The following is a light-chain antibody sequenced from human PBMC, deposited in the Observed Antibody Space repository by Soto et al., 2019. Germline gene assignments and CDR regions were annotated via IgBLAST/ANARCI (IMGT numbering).Light chain of an antibody. V-gene: IGLV6-57*04. J-gene: IGLJ6*01. CDR3: QSYDSSNLNV. CDR2: EDN. CDR1: SGSIASNY. Sequence: NFMLTQPHSVSESPGKTVTISCTRSSGSIASNYVQWYQQRPGSAPTTVIYEDNQRPSGVPDRFSGSIDSSSNSASLTISGLKIEDEADYYCQSYDSSNLNVFGSGTQLTVL.